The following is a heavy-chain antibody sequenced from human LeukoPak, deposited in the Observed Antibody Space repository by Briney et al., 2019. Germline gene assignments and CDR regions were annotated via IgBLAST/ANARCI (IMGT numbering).Heavy chain of an antibody. Sequence: GGSLRLSCAASGFTFSSYDMHWVRQATGKDLEWVSTIGTAGDTYYPGSVKGRFTISRDNAKNSLFLQVNSLRDGDTAVYYCARGGVAAGYACDIWGQGTMVTVSS. D-gene: IGHD6-13*01. J-gene: IGHJ3*02. V-gene: IGHV3-13*01. CDR1: GFTFSSYD. CDR2: IGTAGDT. CDR3: ARGGVAAGYACDI.